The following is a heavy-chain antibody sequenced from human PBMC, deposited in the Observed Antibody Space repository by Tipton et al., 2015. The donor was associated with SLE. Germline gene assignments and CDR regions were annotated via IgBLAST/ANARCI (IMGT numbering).Heavy chain of an antibody. D-gene: IGHD6-19*01. CDR3: ARFIAVAGIAEYFQH. Sequence: TLSLTCTVSGGSISRSNYYWGWIRRPPGRGLEWIGTIYYSGSTNYNPSLKSRVTLSVDTSKNQFSLKLSSVTAADTAVYYCARFIAVAGIAEYFQHWGQGTLVTVSS. CDR1: GGSISRSNYY. J-gene: IGHJ1*01. CDR2: IYYSGST. V-gene: IGHV4-39*07.